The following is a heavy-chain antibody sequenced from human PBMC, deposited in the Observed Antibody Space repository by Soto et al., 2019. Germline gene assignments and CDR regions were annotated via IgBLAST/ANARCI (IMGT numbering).Heavy chain of an antibody. V-gene: IGHV4-39*01. CDR2: IYYSGST. CDR3: ARLSGLAYGSGSYYNSIYYYYYGMDV. J-gene: IGHJ6*02. D-gene: IGHD3-10*01. CDR1: GGSISSSSYY. Sequence: PSETLSLTCTVSGGSISSSSYYWGWIRQPPGKGLEWIGSIYYSGSTYYNPSLKSRVTISVDTSKNQFSLKLSSVTAADTAVYYCARLSGLAYGSGSYYNSIYYYYYGMDVWGQGTTVTVSS.